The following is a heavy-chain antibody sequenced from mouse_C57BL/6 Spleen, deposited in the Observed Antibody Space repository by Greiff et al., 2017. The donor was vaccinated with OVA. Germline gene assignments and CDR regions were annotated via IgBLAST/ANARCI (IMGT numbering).Heavy chain of an antibody. J-gene: IGHJ4*01. CDR2: ISSGSSTI. CDR3: ARGRGNSPYAMDY. D-gene: IGHD2-1*01. V-gene: IGHV5-17*01. CDR1: GFTFSDYG. Sequence: DVMLVESGGGLVKPGGSLKLSCAASGFTFSDYGMHWVRQAPEKGLEWVAYISSGSSTIYYADTVKGRFTISIDNAKNTLFLQMTSLRSEDTAMYYCARGRGNSPYAMDYWGQGTSVTVSS.